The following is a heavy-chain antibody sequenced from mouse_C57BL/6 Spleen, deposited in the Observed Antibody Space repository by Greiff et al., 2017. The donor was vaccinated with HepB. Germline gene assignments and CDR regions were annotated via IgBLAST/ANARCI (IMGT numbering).Heavy chain of an antibody. CDR2: INPSTGGT. J-gene: IGHJ3*01. D-gene: IGHD3-3*01. CDR3: GREGTH. Sequence: VQLQQSGPELVKPGASVKISCKASGYSFTGYYMHWVKQSPEKSLEWIGEINPSTGGTSYNQKFKGKATLTVDKSSSTAYMQLKSLTSEDAAVYYCGREGTHWGQGTLVTVSS. V-gene: IGHV1-43*01. CDR1: GYSFTGYY.